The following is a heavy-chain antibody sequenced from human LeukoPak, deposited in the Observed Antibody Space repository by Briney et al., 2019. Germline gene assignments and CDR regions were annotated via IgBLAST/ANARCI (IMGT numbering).Heavy chain of an antibody. J-gene: IGHJ4*02. Sequence: GGSLRLSCAASGFTFSSYWMNWVRQATGKGLEWVSAIGTAGDTYYPGSVKGRFTISRENAKNSLYLQMNSLRAGDTAVYYCARAAAAGVFDYWGQGTLVTVSS. V-gene: IGHV3-13*01. D-gene: IGHD6-13*01. CDR2: IGTAGDT. CDR1: GFTFSSYW. CDR3: ARAAAAGVFDY.